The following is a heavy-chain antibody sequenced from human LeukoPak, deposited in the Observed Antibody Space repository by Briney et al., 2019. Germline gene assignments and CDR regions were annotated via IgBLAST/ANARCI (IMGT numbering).Heavy chain of an antibody. D-gene: IGHD2-15*01. Sequence: GGSLRLSCAASGFTFSNYVMSWVRQAPGKGPEWVSGINGGGGSTFYAESVTGRFTISRDNSKNALFLQINTLRAEDTAVYYCVKDGRRSPPCWGQGTLVTVSS. CDR3: VKDGRRSPPC. J-gene: IGHJ4*02. V-gene: IGHV3-23*01. CDR2: INGGGGST. CDR1: GFTFSNYV.